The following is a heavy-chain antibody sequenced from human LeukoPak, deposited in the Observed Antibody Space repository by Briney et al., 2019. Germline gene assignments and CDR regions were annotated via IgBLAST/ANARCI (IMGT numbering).Heavy chain of an antibody. CDR1: AYTFTRYG. CDR2: VSCYNGDT. V-gene: IGHV1-18*01. CDR3: ARDPSNTSGYHTWFDY. Sequence: APVKVSCKASAYTFTRYGISWVRQAPGQGLEWLGWVSCYNGDTHYAQNYQGRLTLTTDTSTTTVYMELRSLRSDDTAVYYCARDPSNTSGYHTWFDYWGQGTLVTVSS. D-gene: IGHD3-3*01. J-gene: IGHJ4*02.